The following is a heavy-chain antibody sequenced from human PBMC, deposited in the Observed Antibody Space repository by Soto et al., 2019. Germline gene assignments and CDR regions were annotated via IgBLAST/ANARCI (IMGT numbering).Heavy chain of an antibody. CDR3: VKDMGQAAVGIRYPYGLDV. D-gene: IGHD6-13*01. V-gene: IGHV3-64D*06. J-gene: IGHJ6*02. CDR2: LSSNGIGT. Sequence: PGGSLRLSCSGSGFTVSSFGMHWVRQAPGKGLEHVSTLSSNGIGTYYADSVKGRFTFSRDTSKNTLYLQISSLRTEDTAVYYCVKDMGQAAVGIRYPYGLDVWGLGTTVTVSS. CDR1: GFTVSSFG.